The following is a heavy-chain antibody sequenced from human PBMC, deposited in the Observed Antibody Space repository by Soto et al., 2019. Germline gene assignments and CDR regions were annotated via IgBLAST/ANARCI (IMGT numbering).Heavy chain of an antibody. CDR3: ARKTSSSSD. D-gene: IGHD6-6*01. Sequence: PSETPALASTVSGDSVTSGNYSGTWIRQPPGKGLEWVGHIYYSGSTNYNPSLKSRVTISVDTSKNQFSLKLTSVTAADTAVYYCARKTSSSSDWGKGTLVTVSS. CDR1: GDSVTSGNYS. CDR2: IYYSGST. J-gene: IGHJ4*02. V-gene: IGHV4-61*01.